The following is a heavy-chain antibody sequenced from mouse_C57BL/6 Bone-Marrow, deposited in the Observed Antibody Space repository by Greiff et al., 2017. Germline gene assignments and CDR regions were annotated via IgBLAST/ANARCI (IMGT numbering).Heavy chain of an antibody. CDR1: GFTFSDYG. V-gene: IGHV5-17*01. Sequence: EVQVVESGGGLVKPGGSLKLSCAASGFTFSDYGMHWVRQAPEKGLEWVAYISSGSSTIYYADTVKGRFTISRDNAKNTLFLQMTSLRSEDTAMYYCARHDYSYYFDYWGQGTLSQSPQ. D-gene: IGHD2-4*01. J-gene: IGHJ2*01. CDR3: ARHDYSYYFDY. CDR2: ISSGSSTI.